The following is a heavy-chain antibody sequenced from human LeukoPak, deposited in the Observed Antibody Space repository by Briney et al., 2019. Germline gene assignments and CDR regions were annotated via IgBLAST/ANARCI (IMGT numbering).Heavy chain of an antibody. CDR3: AKDYGGNSDSFDY. D-gene: IGHD4-23*01. J-gene: IGHJ4*02. CDR1: GFTVSSNY. CDR2: IYSGGST. Sequence: GGSLRLSCAASGFTVSSNYMSWVRQAPGKGLEWVSVIYSGGSTSYADSVKGRFTISRDNSKNTLYMQMNSLRAEDTAVYYCAKDYGGNSDSFDYWGQGTLVTVSS. V-gene: IGHV3-53*01.